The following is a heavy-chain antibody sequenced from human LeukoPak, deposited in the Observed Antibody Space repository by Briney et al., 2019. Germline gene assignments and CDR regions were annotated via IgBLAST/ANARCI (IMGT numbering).Heavy chain of an antibody. CDR3: ARGAVGLDY. J-gene: IGHJ4*02. CDR2: ISSSGTTI. D-gene: IGHD3-10*01. Sequence: GGSPRLSCAASGFTFSNYEMNWVRQTPGTGLEWVSYISSSGTTIYYADSVKGRFTISRGDAKSSLYLQMNSLSADDAGVYFCARGAVGLDYWGQGTLVTVSS. V-gene: IGHV3-48*03. CDR1: GFTFSNYE.